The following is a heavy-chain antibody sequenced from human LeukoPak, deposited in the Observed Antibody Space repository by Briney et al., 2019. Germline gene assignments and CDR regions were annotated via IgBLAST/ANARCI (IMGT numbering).Heavy chain of an antibody. CDR3: VRYIVVPTAIYAFDI. CDR2: INSDGSST. J-gene: IGHJ3*02. Sequence: GGSLRLSCAASGFTFSSYWMHWVRQAPGKGLVWVSRINSDGSSTSYADSVKGRFTISRDNAKNTLYLQMNSLRAEDTAVYYCVRYIVVPTAIYAFDIWGQGTMVTVFS. V-gene: IGHV3-74*01. D-gene: IGHD2-2*01. CDR1: GFTFSSYW.